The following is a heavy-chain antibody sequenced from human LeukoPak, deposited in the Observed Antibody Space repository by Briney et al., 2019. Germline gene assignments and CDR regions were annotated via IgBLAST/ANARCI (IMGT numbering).Heavy chain of an antibody. CDR2: MYTGGTT. CDR1: GFSVSGTH. D-gene: IGHD3-16*01. V-gene: IGHV3-53*01. CDR3: AKDEATSGGGLAS. J-gene: IGHJ1*01. Sequence: PGGSLRLSCAASGFSVSGTHMTWVRQAPGKGLEWGSAMYTGGTTYYADSVSGRFTIFRDNAKNTLYLQMNSLRPEDTAVYYCAKDEATSGGGLASWGQGTLVIVSS.